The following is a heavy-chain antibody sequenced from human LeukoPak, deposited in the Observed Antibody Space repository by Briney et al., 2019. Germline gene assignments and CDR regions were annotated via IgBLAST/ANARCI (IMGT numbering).Heavy chain of an antibody. CDR1: GYSISSGYY. CDR3: ASGYYYYYMDV. CDR2: IHHSGST. Sequence: SETLSLTCAVSGYSISSGYYWGWIRQPPGKGLEWIGSIHHSGSTYYNPPLKSRVTISLDTSKNQFSLKLSSVTAADTAVYYCASGYYYYYMDVWGKGTTVTVSS. V-gene: IGHV4-38-2*01. J-gene: IGHJ6*03.